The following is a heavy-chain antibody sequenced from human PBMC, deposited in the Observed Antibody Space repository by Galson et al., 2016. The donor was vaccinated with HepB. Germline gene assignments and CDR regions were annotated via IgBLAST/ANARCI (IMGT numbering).Heavy chain of an antibody. CDR2: ISRNGDST. CDR3: ARQGLAGTRNWFHP. CDR1: GFTFSDYA. V-gene: IGHV3-64*01. D-gene: IGHD3/OR15-3a*01. J-gene: IGHJ5*02. Sequence: SLRLSCAASGFTFSDYAMHWVRHAPGKGLEYISTISRNGDSTYYANSVKGRFTISRDNSKSTLYLQMGGLRADDMAVYYCARQGLAGTRNWFHPWGLGTPVTVSS.